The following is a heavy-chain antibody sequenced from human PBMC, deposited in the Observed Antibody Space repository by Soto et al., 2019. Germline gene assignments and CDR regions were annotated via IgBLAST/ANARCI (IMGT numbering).Heavy chain of an antibody. J-gene: IGHJ6*02. CDR1: GFTFSSYG. D-gene: IGHD2-2*01. V-gene: IGHV3-33*01. CDR3: AMIPAHMGSYYYYGMDV. Sequence: QVQLVESGGGVVQPGRSLRLSCAASGFTFSSYGMHWVRQAPGKGLEWVAVIWYDGSNKYYADSVNGRFTISRDNSKNTLYLQMNSLRAEDTAVYYCAMIPAHMGSYYYYGMDVWGQGTTVTVSS. CDR2: IWYDGSNK.